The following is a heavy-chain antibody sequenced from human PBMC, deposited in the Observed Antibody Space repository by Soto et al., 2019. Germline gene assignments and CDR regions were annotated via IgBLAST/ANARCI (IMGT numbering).Heavy chain of an antibody. D-gene: IGHD7-27*01. CDR2: IYYSGST. CDR3: ASSPPLGGFDY. Sequence: QVQLQESGPGLVKPSETLSLTCTVSGGSISSYYWTWIRQPPGKGLEWIGYIYYSGSTNYHPSLKSRVTISVDTSQNQFSLKLSSVTAADTAVYYCASSPPLGGFDYWGQGTLVTVSS. CDR1: GGSISSYY. V-gene: IGHV4-59*01. J-gene: IGHJ4*02.